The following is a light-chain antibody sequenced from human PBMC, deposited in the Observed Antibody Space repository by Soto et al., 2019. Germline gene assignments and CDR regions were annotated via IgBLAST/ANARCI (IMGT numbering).Light chain of an antibody. Sequence: EIVMPHSPPTLSLSPGEKATLSCRATQSVNSNLAWYQQKPGQAPRLLIYGASYRATGIPARFSGSGSGTEFTLPISRLQSEDFAVYYCQKHYNWPPLTFGGGTKVDIK. J-gene: IGKJ4*01. CDR2: GAS. CDR1: QSVNSN. CDR3: QKHYNWPPLT. V-gene: IGKV3-15*01.